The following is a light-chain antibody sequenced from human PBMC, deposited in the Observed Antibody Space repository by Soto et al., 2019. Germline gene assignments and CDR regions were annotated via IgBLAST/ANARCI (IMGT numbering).Light chain of an antibody. J-gene: IGLJ1*01. CDR1: SSDVGSYNL. CDR2: VKN. V-gene: IGLV2-14*02. Sequence: QSALTQPASVSGSPGQSITISCTGTSSDVGSYNLVAWYQQHPGKAPKLLVSVKNNRPSGVSDRLSASKSGTSASLAITGLQAEDEAYYYCQSYDKRLTAYVFGSGTKLTVL. CDR3: QSYDKRLTAYV.